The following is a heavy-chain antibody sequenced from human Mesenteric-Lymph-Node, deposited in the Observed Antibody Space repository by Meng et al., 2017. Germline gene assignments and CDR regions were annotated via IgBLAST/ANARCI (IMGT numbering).Heavy chain of an antibody. CDR1: GFTFSSYE. V-gene: IGHV3-48*03. CDR3: ARDGSSPGGNPLDY. Sequence: GGSLRLSCAASGFTFSSYEMNWVRQAPGKGLEWVSYISSSGSTIYYADSVKGRFTISRDNAKNSLYLQMNSLRAEDTAVYYCARDGSSPGGNPLDYWGQGTLVTVSS. J-gene: IGHJ4*02. D-gene: IGHD2-15*01. CDR2: ISSSGSTI.